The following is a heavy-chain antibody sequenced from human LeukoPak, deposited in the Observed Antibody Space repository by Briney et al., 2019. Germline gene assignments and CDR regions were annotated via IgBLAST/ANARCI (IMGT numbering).Heavy chain of an antibody. V-gene: IGHV3-23*01. Sequence: GGSLRLSCAASGFTFSSYAMSWVRQAPGKGLEWVSAISGSGGSTYYADSVKGRLTISRDNSKNTLYLQMNSLRAEDTAVYYCAKSQFGGCYDGLWFDPWGQGTLVTVSS. CDR2: ISGSGGST. D-gene: IGHD6-19*01. J-gene: IGHJ5*02. CDR3: AKSQFGGCYDGLWFDP. CDR1: GFTFSSYA.